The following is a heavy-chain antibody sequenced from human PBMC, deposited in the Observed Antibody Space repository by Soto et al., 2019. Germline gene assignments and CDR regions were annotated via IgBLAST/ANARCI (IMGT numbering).Heavy chain of an antibody. V-gene: IGHV3-74*01. J-gene: IGHJ4*02. CDR3: ARTCSGGTCSFDY. Sequence: PGGSLRLSCAASGLTFSSYWMHWVRQAPGKGLVWVSRINSDGSSTNYADSVKGRFTISRDNAKNTLYLQMNSLRAEDTAVYYCARTCSGGTCSFDYWGQGTLVTVSS. CDR1: GLTFSSYW. D-gene: IGHD2-15*01. CDR2: INSDGSST.